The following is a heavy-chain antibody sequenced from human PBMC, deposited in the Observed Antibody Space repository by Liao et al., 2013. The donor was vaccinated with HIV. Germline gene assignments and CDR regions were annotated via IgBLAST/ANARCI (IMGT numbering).Heavy chain of an antibody. D-gene: IGHD1-26*01. J-gene: IGHJ2*01. Sequence: QVQLQESGPGLVKPSQTLSLTCTVSGGSISSGDYYWSWIRQPPGKGLEWIGYIYNSGSTHYNPSLKSRVTISVDTSKNQFSLKLSSVTAADTAVYYCARDLRGATSWYFDLWGRGTLVTVSS. CDR2: IYNSGST. CDR3: ARDLRGATSWYFDL. CDR1: GGSISSGDYY. V-gene: IGHV4-30-4*08.